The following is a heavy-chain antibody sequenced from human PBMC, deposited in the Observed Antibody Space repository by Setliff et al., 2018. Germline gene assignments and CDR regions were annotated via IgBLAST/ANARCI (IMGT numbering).Heavy chain of an antibody. CDR1: GLSYINDW. Sequence: GGSLRLSCTASGLSYINDWVSWVRQAPGKGLEWLASINPHGSEKCYVDSVKGRFTISRDNAKNSLSLQMNSLRSDDTAVYYCLGAGTCSYWGQGTRVTVSS. J-gene: IGHJ4*02. CDR2: INPHGSEK. CDR3: LGAGTCSY. D-gene: IGHD3-10*02. V-gene: IGHV3-7*01.